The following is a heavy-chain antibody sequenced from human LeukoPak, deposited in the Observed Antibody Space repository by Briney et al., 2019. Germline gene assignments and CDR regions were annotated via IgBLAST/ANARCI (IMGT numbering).Heavy chain of an antibody. J-gene: IGHJ6*04. Sequence: SETLSLTCNISGGSVNVHYWNWIRQPAGKGLEWIGRILPNGDTNYNPSLKSRVTISVDISKNHISLKVWSVTAADTATYFCARDPTVFGVVGYLDVWGIGTTVTVSS. CDR3: ARDPTVFGVVGYLDV. V-gene: IGHV4-4*07. D-gene: IGHD3-3*01. CDR1: GGSVNVHY. CDR2: ILPNGDT.